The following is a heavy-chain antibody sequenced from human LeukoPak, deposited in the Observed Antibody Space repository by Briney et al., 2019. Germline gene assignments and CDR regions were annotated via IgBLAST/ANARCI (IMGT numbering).Heavy chain of an antibody. Sequence: PGGSLRLSCAASGFTFSGYAMSWVRQAPGKGLEWVSAISGGGGSTYYAYYTDSVKGRFTISRDNSKNTLYLQMNSLRAEDTAVYYCAKFYDILTSYFDYWGQGTLVTVSS. CDR1: GFTFSGYA. CDR3: AKFYDILTSYFDY. D-gene: IGHD3-9*01. J-gene: IGHJ4*02. CDR2: ISGGGGST. V-gene: IGHV3-23*01.